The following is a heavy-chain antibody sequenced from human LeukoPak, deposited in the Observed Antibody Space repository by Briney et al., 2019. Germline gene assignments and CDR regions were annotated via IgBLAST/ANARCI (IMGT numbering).Heavy chain of an antibody. V-gene: IGHV3-7*05. CDR1: GFTFSNFW. Sequence: GGSLRLSCAASGFTFSNFWMTWVRQAPGKGLEWVAIIKQDGSQKYYVDSVKGRFTISRDNAPNSLYLQMNSLRAEDTAVYWAVAGTTYWGQGTLVTVSS. J-gene: IGHJ4*02. CDR2: IKQDGSQK. CDR3: VAGTTY. D-gene: IGHD6-19*01.